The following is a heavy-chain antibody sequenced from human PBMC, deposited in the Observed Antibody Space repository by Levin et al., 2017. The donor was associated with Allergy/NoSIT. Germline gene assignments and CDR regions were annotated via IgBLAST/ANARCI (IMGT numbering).Heavy chain of an antibody. J-gene: IGHJ4*02. CDR1: GGSISSSSYY. D-gene: IGHD1-7*01. V-gene: IGHV4-39*01. CDR2: IYYSGST. Sequence: SETLSLTCTVSGGSISSSSYYWGWIRQPPGKGLEWIGSIYYSGSTYYTPSLKSRVTISVDTSKNQFSLKLSSVTAADTAVYYCARRSLDWNSPYFDYWGQGTLVTVSS. CDR3: ARRSLDWNSPYFDY.